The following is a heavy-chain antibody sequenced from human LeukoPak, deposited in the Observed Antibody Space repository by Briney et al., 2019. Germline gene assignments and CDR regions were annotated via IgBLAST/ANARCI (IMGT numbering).Heavy chain of an antibody. CDR2: ISSSGSTI. CDR1: GFTFSDYY. CDR3: AKYSGYDLSDLTFDY. V-gene: IGHV3-11*01. D-gene: IGHD5-12*01. J-gene: IGHJ4*02. Sequence: GGSLRLSCAASGFTFSDYYMNWIRQAPGKGLEWVSYISSSGSTIYYADSVKGRFTISRDNAKNSLYLQMNSLRAEDTAVYYCAKYSGYDLSDLTFDYWGQGTLVTVSS.